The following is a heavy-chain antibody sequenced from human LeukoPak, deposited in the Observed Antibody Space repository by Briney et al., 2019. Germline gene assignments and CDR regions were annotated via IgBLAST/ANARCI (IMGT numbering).Heavy chain of an antibody. CDR2: TTASGGST. Sequence: PGGSLRLSCAASGFTFSSYVMSWVRQAPGKGLEWVSTTTASGGSTYYADSVKGRFTISRDNSRNTLFLQMNSLRAEDTAVYYCARQDYDILTAYSAWGQGTLVTVSS. V-gene: IGHV3-23*01. J-gene: IGHJ5*02. D-gene: IGHD3-9*01. CDR3: ARQDYDILTAYSA. CDR1: GFTFSSYV.